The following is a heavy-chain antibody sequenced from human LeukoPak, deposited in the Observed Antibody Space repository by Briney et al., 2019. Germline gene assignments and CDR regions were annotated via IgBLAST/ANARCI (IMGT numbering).Heavy chain of an antibody. CDR1: GFTVSSNY. CDR3: TRSGYSYGPDH. D-gene: IGHD5-18*01. Sequence: GGSLRLSCAASGFTVSSNYMSWVRQAPGKGLVWVSRVSGDGSTTTYADSVKGRFTISRDNAKNTLYLQMNSLRAEDTAVYYCTRSGYSYGPDHWGQGTLVTVSS. CDR2: VSGDGSTT. J-gene: IGHJ4*02. V-gene: IGHV3-74*01.